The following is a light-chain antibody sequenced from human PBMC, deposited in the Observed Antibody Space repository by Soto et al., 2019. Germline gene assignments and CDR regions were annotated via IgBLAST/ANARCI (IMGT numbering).Light chain of an antibody. J-gene: IGLJ2*01. CDR1: NTDVGGYNY. CDR2: DVT. CDR3: SSYTSTSTLVV. Sequence: QSALTQPASVSGSPGQSFTISCPGTNTDVGGYNYVSWYQHHPDKAPKLMIYDVTNRPSGVSTRCSGSKSGNTASLTISELQAEDEADYYCSSYTSTSTLVVFGGGTKLTVL. V-gene: IGLV2-14*03.